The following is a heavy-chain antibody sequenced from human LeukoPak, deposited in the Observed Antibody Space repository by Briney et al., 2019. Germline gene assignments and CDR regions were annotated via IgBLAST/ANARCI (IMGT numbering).Heavy chain of an antibody. CDR2: ISGNGGST. D-gene: IGHD6-19*01. Sequence: PGGSLRLSCAASGFTFSSYAMSWVRQAPGKGLEWVSAISGNGGSTYNADSVRGRSTVSRDNSKNTLYVQMNSLRAEDTAVYYCAKSSSGWYNFDYWGQGTLVTVSS. J-gene: IGHJ4*02. V-gene: IGHV3-23*01. CDR3: AKSSSGWYNFDY. CDR1: GFTFSSYA.